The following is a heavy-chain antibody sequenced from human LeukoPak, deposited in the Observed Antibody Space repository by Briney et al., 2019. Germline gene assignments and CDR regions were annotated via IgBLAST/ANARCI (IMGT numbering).Heavy chain of an antibody. V-gene: IGHV3-66*01. D-gene: IGHD4-17*01. CDR1: GFTVSSNY. J-gene: IGHJ4*02. Sequence: GGSLGLSCAASGFTVSSNYMSWVRQAPGKGLEWVSVIYSGGSTYYADSVKGRFTISRDNSKNTLYLQMNSLRAEDTAVYYCARTHYGDYFFDYWGQGTLVTVSS. CDR2: IYSGGST. CDR3: ARTHYGDYFFDY.